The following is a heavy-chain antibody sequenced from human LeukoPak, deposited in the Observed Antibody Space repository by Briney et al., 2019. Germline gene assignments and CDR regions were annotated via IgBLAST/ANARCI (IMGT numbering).Heavy chain of an antibody. CDR3: AKDFSSGLYYYYGMDV. V-gene: IGHV3-23*01. Sequence: GSLRLSCAASGFTFSSYAMSWVRQAPGKGLEWVSAISGSGGSTYYADSVKGRFTISRDNSKNTLYLQMNSLRAEDTAVYYCAKDFSSGLYYYYGMDVWGQGTTVTVSS. CDR2: ISGSGGST. CDR1: GFTFSSYA. D-gene: IGHD3-3*01. J-gene: IGHJ6*02.